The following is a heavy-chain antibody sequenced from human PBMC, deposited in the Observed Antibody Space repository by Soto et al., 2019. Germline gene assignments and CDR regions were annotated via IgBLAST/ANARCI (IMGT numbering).Heavy chain of an antibody. CDR2: IWYDGSNK. D-gene: IGHD3-3*01. Sequence: XGSLSLSCAASGFTFSSYGMHWVRQAPGKGLEWVAVIWYDGSNKYYADSVKGRFTISRDNSKNTLYLQMNSLRAEDTAVYYCAREPPTDFWSGKNDYYYYGMDVWGQGTTVTVSS. V-gene: IGHV3-33*01. CDR1: GFTFSSYG. CDR3: AREPPTDFWSGKNDYYYYGMDV. J-gene: IGHJ6*02.